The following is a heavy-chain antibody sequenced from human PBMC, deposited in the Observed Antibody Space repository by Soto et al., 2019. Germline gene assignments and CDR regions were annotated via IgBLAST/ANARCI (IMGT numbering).Heavy chain of an antibody. D-gene: IGHD3-22*01. CDR1: GGTFCTYA. V-gene: IGHV1-69*13. J-gene: IGHJ1*01. CDR3: ASPVHHDYSGYSYVY. CDR2: ISPFFGNT. Sequence: SVKVPCKGSGGTFCTYAIDWVRQAPGQGLEWMGGISPFFGNTKYAQKLQGRITITADESTNTAYMELRSLRSQDTAVYYCASPVHHDYSGYSYVYWGQGTLVTVYS.